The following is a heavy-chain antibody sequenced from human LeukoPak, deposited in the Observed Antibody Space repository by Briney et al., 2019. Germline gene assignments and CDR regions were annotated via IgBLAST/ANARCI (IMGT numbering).Heavy chain of an antibody. V-gene: IGHV4-30-2*01. D-gene: IGHD6-19*01. CDR1: GGSISSGGYF. J-gene: IGHJ4*02. Sequence: SQTLSLTCTVSGGSISSGGYFWSWIRQPPGKGLEWIGYIYHNGSTYYNPSLKSRVTISVDTSKNQFSLKLSSVTAADTAVYYCARDKSGWYFDYWGQGTLVTVSS. CDR2: IYHNGST. CDR3: ARDKSGWYFDY.